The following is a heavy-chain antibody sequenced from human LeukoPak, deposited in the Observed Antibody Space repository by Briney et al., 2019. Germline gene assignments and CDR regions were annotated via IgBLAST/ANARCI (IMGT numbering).Heavy chain of an antibody. J-gene: IGHJ5*02. V-gene: IGHV4-39*01. Sequence: SETLSLTCTVSGGSISSSSYYWAWLRQPPGTGLEWIGSIYYSGSTYYNPSLKSRVSISVDTSKTHSSLKLSSVTAADTAVYYCARRLHPWGQGTLTTVCS. CDR3: ARRLHP. CDR2: IYYSGST. CDR1: GGSISSSSYY.